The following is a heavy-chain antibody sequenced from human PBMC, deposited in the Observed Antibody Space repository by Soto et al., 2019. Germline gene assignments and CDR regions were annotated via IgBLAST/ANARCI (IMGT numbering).Heavy chain of an antibody. D-gene: IGHD4-17*01. J-gene: IGHJ5*02. CDR3: ASNARSETTVTAYNWFDP. CDR1: GGSISSGGYY. Sequence: TMSLTCTVSGGSISSGGYYWSWIRQHPGKGLEWIGYIYYSGSTYYNPSLKSRVTISVDTSKNQFSLKLSSVTAADTAVYYCASNARSETTVTAYNWFDPWGQGTLVTVSS. CDR2: IYYSGST. V-gene: IGHV4-31*03.